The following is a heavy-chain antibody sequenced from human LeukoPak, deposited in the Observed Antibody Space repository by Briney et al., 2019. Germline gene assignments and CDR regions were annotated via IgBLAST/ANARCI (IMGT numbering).Heavy chain of an antibody. J-gene: IGHJ6*03. CDR1: GYTFTGYY. Sequence: ASVKVSCKASGYTFTGYYMHWVRQAPGQGLEWMGIINPSGGSTSYAQKFQGRVTMTRDMSTSTVYMELSSLRSEDTAVYYCARQTGYSSSGNYYYYYMDVWGKGTLVTVSS. CDR3: ARQTGYSSSGNYYYYYMDV. CDR2: INPSGGST. V-gene: IGHV1-46*01. D-gene: IGHD6-13*01.